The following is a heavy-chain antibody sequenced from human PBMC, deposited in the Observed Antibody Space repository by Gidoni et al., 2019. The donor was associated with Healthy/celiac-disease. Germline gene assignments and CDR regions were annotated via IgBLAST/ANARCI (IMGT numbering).Heavy chain of an antibody. J-gene: IGHJ4*02. CDR2: IWYDGSNK. V-gene: IGHV3-33*01. Sequence: QVQLVESGGGVVQPGRSLRLSCAASGFTFSSYGMHWVRQAPGKGLEWVAVIWYDGSNKYYADSVKGRFTISRDNSKNTLYLQMNSLRAEDTAVYYCARAACSGGSCYSSYWGQGTLVTVSS. CDR1: GFTFSSYG. CDR3: ARAACSGGSCYSSY. D-gene: IGHD2-15*01.